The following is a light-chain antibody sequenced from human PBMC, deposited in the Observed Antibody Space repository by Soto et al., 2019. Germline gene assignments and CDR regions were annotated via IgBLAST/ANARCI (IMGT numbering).Light chain of an antibody. V-gene: IGKV3-20*01. CDR2: GAS. CDR3: QQYGSSPQT. Sequence: EVVFTQSPCTVSLSPGERATLSCRASQSVSSYLAWYQQKRGQAPRLLIYGASSRATGIPDRFSGSGSGTDFTLTISRLEPEDFAVYYCQQYGSSPQTFGQGTKVDIK. CDR1: QSVSSY. J-gene: IGKJ1*01.